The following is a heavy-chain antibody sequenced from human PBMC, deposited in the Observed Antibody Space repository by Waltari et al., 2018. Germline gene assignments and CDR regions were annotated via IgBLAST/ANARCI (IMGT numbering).Heavy chain of an antibody. CDR1: GFTFRNYA. CDR3: AKDRGSGLYYYFDY. V-gene: IGHV3-23*01. Sequence: EVRLLESGGGSVQPGGSLRLSCAASGFTFRNYAMSWVRQAPGKGWEGVSRIKAGGTDTYYADSVKGRFTISRDNSKNTLYMQMTSLRAEDTAVYYCAKDRGSGLYYYFDYWGQGTLVPVSS. J-gene: IGHJ4*02. CDR2: IKAGGTDT. D-gene: IGHD3-16*01.